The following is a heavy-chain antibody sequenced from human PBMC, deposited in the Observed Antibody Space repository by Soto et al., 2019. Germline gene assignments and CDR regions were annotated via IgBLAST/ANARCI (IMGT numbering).Heavy chain of an antibody. CDR3: ARDANRYASGSYGMDV. D-gene: IGHD3-10*01. V-gene: IGHV4-31*03. CDR1: GASISSGGYY. CDR2: IYYSGST. Sequence: SETLSLTCTVSGASISSGGYYWSWTRHHPGKGLEWIGYIYYSGSTYYNPSLKSRVAMSVDTSKNQFSLKLSSVTAADTAVYYCARDANRYASGSYGMDVWGQGTTVTVSS. J-gene: IGHJ6*02.